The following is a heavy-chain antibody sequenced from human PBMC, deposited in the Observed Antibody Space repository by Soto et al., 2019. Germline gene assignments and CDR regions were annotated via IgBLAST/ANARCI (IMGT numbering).Heavy chain of an antibody. D-gene: IGHD6-6*01. J-gene: IGHJ4*02. V-gene: IGHV3-15*01. CDR3: TTGEEKKYSSSSVFDY. Sequence: GESLKISCAASGFTFSNAWMSWVRQAPGKGLEWVGRIKSKTDGGTTDYAAPVKGRFTISRDDSKNTLYLQMNSLKTEDTAVYYCTTGEEKKYSSSSVFDYWGQGTLVTVSS. CDR2: IKSKTDGGTT. CDR1: GFTFSNAW.